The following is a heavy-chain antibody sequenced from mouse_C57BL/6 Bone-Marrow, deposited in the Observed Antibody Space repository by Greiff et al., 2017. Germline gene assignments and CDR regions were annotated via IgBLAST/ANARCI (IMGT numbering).Heavy chain of an antibody. V-gene: IGHV5-4*01. CDR2: ISDGGSYT. CDR1: GFTFSSYA. Sequence: DVMLVESGGGLVKPGGSLKLSCAASGFTFSSYAMSWVRQTPEKRLEWVATISDGGSYTYYPDNVKGRFTISRENAKNNLYLQMSHLKSEDTAMYYCARDRGGPYYAMDYWGQGTSVTVSS. CDR3: ARDRGGPYYAMDY. J-gene: IGHJ4*01.